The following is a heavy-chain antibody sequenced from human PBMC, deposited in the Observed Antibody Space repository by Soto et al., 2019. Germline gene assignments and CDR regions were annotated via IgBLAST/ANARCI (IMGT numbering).Heavy chain of an antibody. V-gene: IGHV4-31*03. CDR3: ARGVRIAAARNYFDY. Sequence: QVQLQESGPGLVKPTQTLSLTCTVSGGSISSGGYYWSWIRQHPGKGLEWIGYIYYSGSTYYSASLKIRVTISVDTSKNQFSLKLSSVPASDTAVYYCARGVRIAAARNYFDYWGQGTLVTVSS. CDR2: IYYSGST. D-gene: IGHD6-13*01. J-gene: IGHJ4*02. CDR1: GGSISSGGYY.